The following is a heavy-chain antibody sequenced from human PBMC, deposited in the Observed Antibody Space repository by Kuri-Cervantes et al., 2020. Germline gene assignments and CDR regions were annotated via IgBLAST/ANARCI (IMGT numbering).Heavy chain of an antibody. Sequence: GESLKLSCAASGFTFSSYAMHWVRQAPGKGLEWVAVISYDGSNKYYADSVKGRFTISRDNSKNTLYLQMNSLRAEDTAVYYCAREGTEAISWDLLDYWGQGTLVTVSS. J-gene: IGHJ4*02. CDR1: GFTFSSYA. D-gene: IGHD6-13*01. CDR3: AREGTEAISWDLLDY. V-gene: IGHV3-30-3*01. CDR2: ISYDGSNK.